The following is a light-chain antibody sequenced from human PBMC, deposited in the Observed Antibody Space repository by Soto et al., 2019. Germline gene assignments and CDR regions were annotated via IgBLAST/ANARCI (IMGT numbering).Light chain of an antibody. CDR2: EGN. CDR3: CSYAGSSTYV. CDR1: SSNL. Sequence: QSALTQPASVSGSPGQAITISCTGTSSNLVSWYQHHPGKAPKLMIYEGNKRPSGISNRFSASKSGNTASLIISGLQADDEADYYCCSYAGSSTYVFGTGTQLTVL. J-gene: IGLJ1*01. V-gene: IGLV2-23*01.